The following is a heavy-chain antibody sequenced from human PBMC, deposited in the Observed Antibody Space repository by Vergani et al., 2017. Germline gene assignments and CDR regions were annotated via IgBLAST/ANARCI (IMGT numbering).Heavy chain of an antibody. J-gene: IGHJ4*02. Sequence: EVQLVESGGGLVKPGGSLRLSCAASGFTFSSCSMNWVRQAPGKGLEWVSSISSSSSYIYYADSVKGRFTISRDNAKNSLYLQMNSLRAEDTAVYYCARDLNYATVTTADYWGQGTLVTVSS. V-gene: IGHV3-21*01. CDR1: GFTFSSCS. D-gene: IGHD4-11*01. CDR3: ARDLNYATVTTADY. CDR2: ISSSSSYI.